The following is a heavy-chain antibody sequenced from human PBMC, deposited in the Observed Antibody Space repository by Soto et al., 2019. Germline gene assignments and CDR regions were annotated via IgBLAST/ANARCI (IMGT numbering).Heavy chain of an antibody. D-gene: IGHD2-15*01. Sequence: SGPTLVNPTQTLTLTCTFSGFSLSTSGVGVGWIRQPPGKAMEWLALIYWDDDKRYSPSLKSRLTITKDTSKNQVVLTMTNMDPVDTATYYCAHRPSYCSGGSCYSGFDYWGQGTLVTVS. J-gene: IGHJ4*02. V-gene: IGHV2-5*02. CDR1: GFSLSTSGVG. CDR3: AHRPSYCSGGSCYSGFDY. CDR2: IYWDDDK.